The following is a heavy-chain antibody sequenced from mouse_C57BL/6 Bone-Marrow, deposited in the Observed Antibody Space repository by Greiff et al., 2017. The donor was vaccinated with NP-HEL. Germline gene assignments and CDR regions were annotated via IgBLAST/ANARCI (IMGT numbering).Heavy chain of an antibody. D-gene: IGHD1-1*01. CDR3: ARAYYYYFDY. CDR2: IYPRSGNT. Sequence: QVQLQQPGAELVRPGTSVKLSCKASGYTFTSYWMHWVKQRPGQGLEWIGEIYPRSGNTYYNEKFKGKATLTADKSSSTAYMELRSLTSEDSAVYFCARAYYYYFDYWGQGTTLTVSS. CDR1: GYTFTSYW. J-gene: IGHJ2*01. V-gene: IGHV1-81*01.